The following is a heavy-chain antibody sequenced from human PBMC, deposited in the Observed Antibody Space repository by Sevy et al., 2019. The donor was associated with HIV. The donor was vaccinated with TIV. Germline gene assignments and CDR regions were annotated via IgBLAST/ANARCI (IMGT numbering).Heavy chain of an antibody. Sequence: ASVKVSCKASGYTFTSYGISWVRQAPGQGLEWMGWISAYNGNTNYAQKLQGRVTMTTDTSTSTAYVGLRSLRSDETAVYYCARESVVATIGAYYYYYMDVWGKGTTVTVSS. CDR2: ISAYNGNT. J-gene: IGHJ6*03. CDR3: ARESVVATIGAYYYYYMDV. CDR1: GYTFTSYG. V-gene: IGHV1-18*04. D-gene: IGHD5-12*01.